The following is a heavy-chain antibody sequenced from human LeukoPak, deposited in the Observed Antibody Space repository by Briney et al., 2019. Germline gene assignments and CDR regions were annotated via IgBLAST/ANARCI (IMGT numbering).Heavy chain of an antibody. CDR2: INPNSGGT. V-gene: IGHV1-2*02. CDR3: ARRLGPTGSDY. Sequence: GASVKVSCKASGYTFTDYYIHWVRQAPGQGLEWMGWINPNSGGTNYAQKFQGRVTMTRDTSISTAYMDLSSLRSDDTAIYYCARRLGPTGSDYWGQGTLVSVSS. J-gene: IGHJ4*02. CDR1: GYTFTDYY. D-gene: IGHD1-26*01.